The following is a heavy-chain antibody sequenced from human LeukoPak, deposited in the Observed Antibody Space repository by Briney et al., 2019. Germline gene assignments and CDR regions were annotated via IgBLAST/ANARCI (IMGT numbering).Heavy chain of an antibody. D-gene: IGHD3-10*01. V-gene: IGHV3-21*01. CDR2: ISSSGTYT. Sequence: GGSLRLSCAASGFTFSSYSINWVRQAPGKGLEWVSSISSSGTYTFYAESLKGRITISRDSAKNSLFLQMNSLTAEDTAVYYCARTVRELYFGLDVWGPGTTVTVSS. CDR1: GFTFSSYS. J-gene: IGHJ6*02. CDR3: ARTVRELYFGLDV.